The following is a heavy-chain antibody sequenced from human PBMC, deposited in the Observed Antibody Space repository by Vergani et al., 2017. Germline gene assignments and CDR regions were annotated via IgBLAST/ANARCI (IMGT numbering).Heavy chain of an antibody. D-gene: IGHD5-12*01. J-gene: IGHJ4*02. CDR3: ARDLAATIPGSYFDY. Sequence: EVQLLESGGGLVQPGGSLRLSCAASGFTFSSYSMNWVRQAPGKGVEWVSSISSSSSYIYYADSVKGRFTISRDNAKNSLYLQMNSLRAEDTAVYYCARDLAATIPGSYFDYWGQGTLVTVSS. V-gene: IGHV3-21*01. CDR1: GFTFSSYS. CDR2: ISSSSSYI.